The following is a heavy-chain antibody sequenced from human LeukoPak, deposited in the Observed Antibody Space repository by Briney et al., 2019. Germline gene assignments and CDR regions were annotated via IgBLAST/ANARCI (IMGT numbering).Heavy chain of an antibody. CDR3: ARSPIVPAAIDGMDV. CDR1: GGSISSGGYY. D-gene: IGHD2-2*01. CDR2: IYCSGST. J-gene: IGHJ6*04. Sequence: SQTLSLTCTVSGGSISSGGYYWSWIRQHPGKGLEWIGYIYCSGSTYYNPSLKSRVTISVDTSKNQFSLKLSSVTAADTAVYYCARSPIVPAAIDGMDVWGKGTTVTVSS. V-gene: IGHV4-31*03.